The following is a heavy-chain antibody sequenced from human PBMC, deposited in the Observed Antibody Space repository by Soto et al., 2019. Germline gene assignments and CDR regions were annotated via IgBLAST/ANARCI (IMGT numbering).Heavy chain of an antibody. V-gene: IGHV3-30*03. CDR2: VSYDGTNK. J-gene: IGHJ4*02. D-gene: IGHD2-15*01. Sequence: GGSLRLSCAPSGFTFSSYGMHWIRQAPGKGLEWVAIVSYDGTNKYYTDSVKGRFTISRDNSKNTLYLQMSSLRAEDTAVYYCARALVVAATRTGVDYWGQGTLVTVSS. CDR1: GFTFSSYG. CDR3: ARALVVAATRTGVDY.